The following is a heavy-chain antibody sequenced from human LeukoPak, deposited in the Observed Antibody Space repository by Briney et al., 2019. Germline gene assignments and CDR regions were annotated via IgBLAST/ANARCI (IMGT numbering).Heavy chain of an antibody. V-gene: IGHV3-11*04. CDR2: ISHSSSTI. CDR3: ARRGSSSGYYVS. D-gene: IGHD3-22*01. Sequence: PGGSLRLCCVASGFTFSDYYMSWIRQAPGKGLEWVSYISHSSSTIYYADSVKGRFTISRDNAKNSLYLQMDSLRAEDTSVYYCARRGSSSGYYVSWGQGTLVTVSS. J-gene: IGHJ4*02. CDR1: GFTFSDYY.